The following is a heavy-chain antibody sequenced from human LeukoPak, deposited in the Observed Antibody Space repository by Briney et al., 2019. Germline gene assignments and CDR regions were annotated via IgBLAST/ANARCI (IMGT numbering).Heavy chain of an antibody. CDR2: IYYSGGT. V-gene: IGHV4-59*08. J-gene: IGHJ3*02. D-gene: IGHD3-10*01. CDR3: ARLMSGSGQAFDI. Sequence: SETLSLTCSVSGGSISSFYWTWIRQPPGMGLEYIGYIYYSGGTNYNPSLKSRVTISVDTSKNQFSLKLSSVTAADTAVYYCARLMSGSGQAFDIWGQGTMVTVSS. CDR1: GGSISSFY.